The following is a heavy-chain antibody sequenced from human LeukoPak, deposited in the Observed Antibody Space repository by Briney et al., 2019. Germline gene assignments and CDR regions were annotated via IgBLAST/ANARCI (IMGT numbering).Heavy chain of an antibody. D-gene: IGHD7-27*01. CDR1: GGSISSGAYY. Sequence: SETLSLTCTVSGGSISSGAYYWTWIRQHPGQGLEWIGYIYYSGNAYYNPSLKSRITISVDTSKNQFSLKLSSVTAADTAVYYCARWGLGLTYFDYWGQGILVTVSS. CDR2: IYYSGNA. V-gene: IGHV4-31*03. J-gene: IGHJ4*02. CDR3: ARWGLGLTYFDY.